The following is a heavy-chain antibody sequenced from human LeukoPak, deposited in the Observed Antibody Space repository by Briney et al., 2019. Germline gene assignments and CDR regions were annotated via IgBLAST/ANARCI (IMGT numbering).Heavy chain of an antibody. D-gene: IGHD1-26*01. CDR1: DGSISTYY. J-gene: IGHJ5*02. CDR3: ARGGLPRENWFDP. CDR2: IYTTGST. V-gene: IGHV4-4*07. Sequence: SETLSLTCTVSDGSISTYYWSWIRQPAGKGLEWIGRIYTTGSTNYNPSLKSRVTMSVDTSKNQFSLKLSSVTAADTAVYYCARGGLPRENWFDPWGQGTLDTVSS.